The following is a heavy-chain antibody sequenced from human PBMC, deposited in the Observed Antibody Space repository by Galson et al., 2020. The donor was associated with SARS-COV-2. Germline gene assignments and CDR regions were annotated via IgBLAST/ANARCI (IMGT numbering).Heavy chain of an antibody. D-gene: IGHD6-13*01. CDR1: GFTFDDYA. V-gene: IGHV3-43D*03. CDR2: IRWDGGST. J-gene: IGHJ4*02. CDR3: ASGYSSSWVMGHY. Sequence: GESLKISCAASGFTFDDYAMHWVRQAPGKGLEWVSLIRWDGGSTYYADSVKGRFTISRDNSKNSLYLQMNSLRAEDTALYYCASGYSSSWVMGHYWGQGTMVTVSS.